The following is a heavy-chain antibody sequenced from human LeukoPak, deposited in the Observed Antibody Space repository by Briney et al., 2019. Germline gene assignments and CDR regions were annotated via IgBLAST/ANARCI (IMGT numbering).Heavy chain of an antibody. Sequence: SGGSLRLSCAASGFTFSSYEMNWVRQAPGKGLEWVSYISSSGSTIYYADSVKGRFTISRDNAKNSLYLQMNSLRAEDTAVYYCAREVYGSGSYYPDYWGQGTLVTVSS. D-gene: IGHD3-10*01. CDR3: AREVYGSGSYYPDY. CDR1: GFTFSSYE. J-gene: IGHJ4*02. CDR2: ISSSGSTI. V-gene: IGHV3-48*03.